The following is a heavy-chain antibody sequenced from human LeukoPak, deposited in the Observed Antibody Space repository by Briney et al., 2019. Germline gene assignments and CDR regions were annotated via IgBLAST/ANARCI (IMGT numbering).Heavy chain of an antibody. CDR2: IIPIFGTA. V-gene: IGHV1-69*05. CDR3: ARSEGSYYFDY. Sequence: SVKVSCKASGRTFSSYTISWVRQAPGQGLEWMGRIIPIFGTANYAQKIEGRVTITTTAYMKPAYLELSSLRSGDTAVYYCARSEGSYYFDYWGQGTLVTVSS. CDR1: GRTFSSYT. J-gene: IGHJ4*02.